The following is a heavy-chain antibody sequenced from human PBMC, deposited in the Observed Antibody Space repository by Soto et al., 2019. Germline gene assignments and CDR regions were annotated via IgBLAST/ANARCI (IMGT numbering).Heavy chain of an antibody. CDR3: ASGHLVTDETINDY. CDR2: ISSSGTYI. V-gene: IGHV3-21*06. CDR1: GFTFSTYS. J-gene: IGHJ4*02. Sequence: EVQLVESGGGLVKPGGSLRLSCAASGFTFSTYSMNWVRQPPGKGLEWVSSISSSGTYIYYADSVKGSFTISRDNAKNSLSLQMNSLRDEDTAVYYCASGHLVTDETINDYWGQGTLVTVSS. D-gene: IGHD3-10*01.